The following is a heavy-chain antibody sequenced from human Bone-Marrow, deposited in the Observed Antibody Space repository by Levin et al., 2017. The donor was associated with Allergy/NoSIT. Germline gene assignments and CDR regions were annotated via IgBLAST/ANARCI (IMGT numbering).Heavy chain of an antibody. Sequence: GGSLRLSCAASGFTFDDFGMSWVRQPPGKGLEWVASIDWNGSKTGYAESVRGRFTISRDNDNNSLYLQMDSLRPEDTAFYYCARIFRGYSSGWYGYWGQGILVTVSS. D-gene: IGHD6-19*01. CDR2: IDWNGSKT. J-gene: IGHJ4*02. CDR1: GFTFDDFG. V-gene: IGHV3-20*04. CDR3: ARIFRGYSSGWYGY.